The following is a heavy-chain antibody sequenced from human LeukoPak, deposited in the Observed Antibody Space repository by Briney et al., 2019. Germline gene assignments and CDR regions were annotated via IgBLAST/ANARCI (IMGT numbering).Heavy chain of an antibody. CDR2: IYTSGST. J-gene: IGHJ6*03. V-gene: IGHV4-61*02. CDR1: GGSISSGSYY. Sequence: SQTLSLTCTVSGGSISSGSYYWSWIRQPAGKGLEWIGRIYTSGSTNYNPSLKSRVTISVDTSKNQFSLKLNSVTAADTAVYYCARDRRFLGGDYYYYMDVWGKGTTVTVCS. D-gene: IGHD3-3*01. CDR3: ARDRRFLGGDYYYYMDV.